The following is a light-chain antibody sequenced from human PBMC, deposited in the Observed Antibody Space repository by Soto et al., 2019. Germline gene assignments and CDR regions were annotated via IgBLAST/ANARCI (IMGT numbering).Light chain of an antibody. V-gene: IGKV3-20*01. CDR3: QQYGSSPYT. CDR2: GAS. J-gene: IGKJ2*01. CDR1: QSVSSSY. Sequence: EIVLTQSPGTLSLSPGERATLSCRASQSVSSSYLAWYRQKPGQAPRLLIYGASSRATGIPDRFSGNGSGTDFTLTIIRLEPEDFAVYYCQQYGSSPYTFGQGTKLEIK.